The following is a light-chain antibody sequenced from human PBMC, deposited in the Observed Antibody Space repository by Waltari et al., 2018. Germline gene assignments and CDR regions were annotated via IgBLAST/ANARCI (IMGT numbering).Light chain of an antibody. Sequence: EIVLTQSPGTLSLSPGARATLSCRASQSVSSSYLAWYQQKPGQAPRLLISGASSRATGIPDRLSGSGSGTDFTLTISRLEPEDFAVYYCQQYGSSPRTFGQGTKVEIK. CDR2: GAS. J-gene: IGKJ1*01. V-gene: IGKV3-20*01. CDR1: QSVSSSY. CDR3: QQYGSSPRT.